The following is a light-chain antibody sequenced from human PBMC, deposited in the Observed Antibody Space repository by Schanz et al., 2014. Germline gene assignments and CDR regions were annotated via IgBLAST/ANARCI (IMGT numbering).Light chain of an antibody. CDR1: QSVSSNY. CDR3: QQRSNWPPLT. Sequence: EIVLTQSPGTLSLSPGERATLSCRASQSVSSNYLAWYQQKPGQAPRLLIYGASSRATGIPDRFSGSGSGTDFTLTISRLEPEDFAVYYCQQRSNWPPLTFGGGTKVEIK. J-gene: IGKJ4*01. V-gene: IGKV3D-20*02. CDR2: GAS.